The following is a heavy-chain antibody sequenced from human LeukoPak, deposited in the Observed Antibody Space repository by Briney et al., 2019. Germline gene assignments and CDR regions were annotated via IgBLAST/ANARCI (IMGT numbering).Heavy chain of an antibody. J-gene: IGHJ4*02. CDR3: ARDTYYDFWSGYSAWRPYYFDY. CDR2: ISYDGSNK. CDR1: GFTFSSYS. Sequence: GGSLRLSCAASGFTFSSYSMNWVRQAPGKGLEWVAVISYDGSNKYYADSVKGRFTISRDNAKNSLYLQMNSLRAEDTAVYYCARDTYYDFWSGYSAWRPYYFDYWGQGTLVTVSS. V-gene: IGHV3-30*03. D-gene: IGHD3-3*01.